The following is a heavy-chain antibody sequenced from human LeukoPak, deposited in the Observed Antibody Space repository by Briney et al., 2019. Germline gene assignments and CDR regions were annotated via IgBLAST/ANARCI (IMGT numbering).Heavy chain of an antibody. Sequence: ASVKVSCKASGYTFTSYGISWVRQAPGQGLEWMGWISAYNGNTNYAQKLQGRVTMTTDTSTSTAYMELRSLRSDDTAVYYCARDVGEYCSSTNCYASHYWGQGTLVIVSS. CDR3: ARDVGEYCSSTNCYASHY. CDR2: ISAYNGNT. V-gene: IGHV1-18*01. J-gene: IGHJ4*02. CDR1: GYTFTSYG. D-gene: IGHD2-2*01.